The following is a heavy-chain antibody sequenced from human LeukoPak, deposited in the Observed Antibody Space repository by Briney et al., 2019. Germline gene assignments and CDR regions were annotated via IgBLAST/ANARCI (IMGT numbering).Heavy chain of an antibody. V-gene: IGHV3-7*03. CDR2: IKQDGSEK. J-gene: IGHJ6*03. CDR1: GFTFSSYW. Sequence: GGSPRLSCAASGFTFSSYWMSWVRQAPGKGLEWVANIKQDGSEKYYVDSVKGRFTISRDNAKNSLFLQMNSLRTEDTALYYCARKGHYSLDVWGKGTTVTVS. CDR3: ARKGHYSLDV.